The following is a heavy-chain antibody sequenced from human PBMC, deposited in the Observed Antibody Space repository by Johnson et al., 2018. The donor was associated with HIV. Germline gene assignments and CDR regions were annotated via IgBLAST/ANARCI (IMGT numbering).Heavy chain of an antibody. V-gene: IGHV3-15*01. J-gene: IGHJ3*02. CDR1: GFTFSNAW. D-gene: IGHD6-19*01. CDR2: ITSKTDGGTT. Sequence: MQLVESGGGLVKPGGSLRLSCAASGFTFSNAWMSWVRQAPGKGLEWVGRITSKTDGGTTDYAAPVKGRFTISRDDSKNTLYLQMNSLKTEDTAVYYCTTAYSSGWYGANDAFDIWGQGTMVTVSS. CDR3: TTAYSSGWYGANDAFDI.